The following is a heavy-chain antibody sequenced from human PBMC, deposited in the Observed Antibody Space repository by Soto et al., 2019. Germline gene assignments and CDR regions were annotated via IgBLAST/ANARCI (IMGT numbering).Heavy chain of an antibody. CDR3: ARDRRDGYNLNAFDI. CDR2: IIPIFGTA. CDR1: GGTFSMYA. D-gene: IGHD5-12*01. Sequence: SVKVSCKASGGTFSMYAISCVVQSPLQGLEWMGGIIPIFGTANYAQKFQGRVTITADESTSTAYMELSSLRSEDTAVYYCARDRRDGYNLNAFDIWGQGTMVTVSS. J-gene: IGHJ3*02. V-gene: IGHV1-69*13.